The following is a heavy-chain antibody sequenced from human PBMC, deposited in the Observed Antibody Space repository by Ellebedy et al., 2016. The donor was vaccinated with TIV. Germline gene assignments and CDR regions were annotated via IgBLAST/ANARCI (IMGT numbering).Heavy chain of an antibody. D-gene: IGHD1-7*01. CDR3: ARTGTTGDVFDI. V-gene: IGHV4-59*01. Sequence: SETLSLXXAVYGGSFSGYYWSWIRQPPGKGLEWIGYIYYSGSTNYNPSLKSRVTVSLDTSKNHFSLKVTSVTAADTAIYYCARTGTTGDVFDIWGQGTMVTVSS. J-gene: IGHJ3*02. CDR1: GGSFSGYY. CDR2: IYYSGST.